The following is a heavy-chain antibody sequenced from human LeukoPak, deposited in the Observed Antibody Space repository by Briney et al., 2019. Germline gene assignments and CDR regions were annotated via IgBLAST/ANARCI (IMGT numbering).Heavy chain of an antibody. Sequence: SGPTLVNPTQTLTLTCTFSGFSLTTSGVGVGWIRQPPGKALEWLALIYWNDDIRYSTSLKSRLTISKDTSKSQVVLTMTNMDPVDTATYHCARTVLLWFGEFSRSLRGYGAFDIWGQGTMVTVSS. CDR2: IYWNDDI. J-gene: IGHJ3*02. V-gene: IGHV2-5*01. D-gene: IGHD3-10*01. CDR3: ARTVLLWFGEFSRSLRGYGAFDI. CDR1: GFSLTTSGVG.